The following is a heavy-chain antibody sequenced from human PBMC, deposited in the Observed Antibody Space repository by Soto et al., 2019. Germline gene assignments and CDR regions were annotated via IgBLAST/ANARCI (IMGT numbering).Heavy chain of an antibody. Sequence: GGSLRLSCAASGFTVSSNYMSWVRQAPGKGLEWVSVIYSGGSTYYADSVKGRFTISRDNSKNTLYLQMNSLRAEDTAVYYCAREIRYSSSWYYFDYWGQGTLVTVSS. V-gene: IGHV3-53*01. CDR1: GFTVSSNY. CDR2: IYSGGST. D-gene: IGHD6-13*01. J-gene: IGHJ4*02. CDR3: AREIRYSSSWYYFDY.